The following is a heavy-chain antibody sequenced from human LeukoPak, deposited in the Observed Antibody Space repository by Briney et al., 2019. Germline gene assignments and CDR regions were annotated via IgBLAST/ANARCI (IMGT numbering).Heavy chain of an antibody. V-gene: IGHV3-23*01. CDR1: GFTFSSYA. Sequence: GGSLRLSCAASGFTFSSYAMSWVRQAPGKGLEWVSAISGSGVSTYYADSVKGRFTISRDNSKNTLYLQMNSLRAEDTAVYYCAKDYSSTSCPTSDYWGQGTLVTVSS. CDR2: ISGSGVST. D-gene: IGHD2-2*01. J-gene: IGHJ4*02. CDR3: AKDYSSTSCPTSDY.